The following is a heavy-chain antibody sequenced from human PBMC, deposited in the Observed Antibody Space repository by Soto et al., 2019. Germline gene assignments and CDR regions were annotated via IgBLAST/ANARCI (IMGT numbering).Heavy chain of an antibody. V-gene: IGHV1-18*01. J-gene: IGHJ6*02. D-gene: IGHD6-19*01. CDR1: GYTFTKYA. CDR3: ARGGAGLYSYYYGMDV. Sequence: QVQLVQSGAEVKTPGASVKVSCKASGYTFTKYAISWMRQAPGQGLEWIGWISVYNGNTKYAENLQGRVTVTTDTPTTPVYMELRSLRSDDTAVYYCARGGAGLYSYYYGMDVWGQGTTVTVPS. CDR2: ISVYNGNT.